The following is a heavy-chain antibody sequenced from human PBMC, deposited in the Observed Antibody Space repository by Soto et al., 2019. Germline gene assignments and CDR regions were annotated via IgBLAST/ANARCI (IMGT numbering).Heavy chain of an antibody. J-gene: IGHJ4*02. CDR2: ISGSGGST. CDR3: AKQPEPSTIGARGTWALVLVDY. CDR1: GFTFSSYA. V-gene: IGHV3-23*01. D-gene: IGHD6-13*01. Sequence: EVQLLESGGGLVQPGGSLRLSCAASGFTFSSYAMSWVRQAPGKGLEWVSAISGSGGSTYYADSVKGRFTISRDNSKNTLDLPMNSLRAEDTAVYYCAKQPEPSTIGARGTWALVLVDYWGQGTLVTVSS.